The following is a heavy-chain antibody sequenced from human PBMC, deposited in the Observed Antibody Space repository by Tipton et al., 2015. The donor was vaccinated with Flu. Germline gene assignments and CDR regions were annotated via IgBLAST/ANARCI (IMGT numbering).Heavy chain of an antibody. CDR2: IYRGGTT. CDR3: ATLGNSGTDGFDI. D-gene: IGHD5-12*01. CDR1: GLTVSSKY. V-gene: IGHV3-66*02. Sequence: GSLRLSCAASGLTVSSKYMGWVRQAPGKGLQWVSVIYRGGTTYVADSVKGRCTISRDNSKNTLYLQWNSLTTEDTAVYYCATLGNSGTDGFDIWGQGTMVTISS. J-gene: IGHJ3*02.